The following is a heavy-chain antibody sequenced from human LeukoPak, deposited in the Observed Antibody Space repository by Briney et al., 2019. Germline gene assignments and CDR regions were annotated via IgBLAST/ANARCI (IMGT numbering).Heavy chain of an antibody. Sequence: PSHTLSLTCSVSGDSIRSGSFHCNWIRQPAGKGLEWIGRIYITGSTDYNPSLKSRVTMSVDTSNNQFSLKLTSVTAADTAVYYCAKSWGYAANSLHIQHWGQGARVIVSA. CDR3: AKSWGYAANSLHIQH. CDR2: IYITGST. CDR1: GDSIRSGSFH. V-gene: IGHV4-61*02. D-gene: IGHD4-23*01. J-gene: IGHJ1*01.